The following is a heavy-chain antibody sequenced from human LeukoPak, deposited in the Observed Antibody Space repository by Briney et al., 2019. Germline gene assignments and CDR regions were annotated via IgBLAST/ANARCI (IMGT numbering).Heavy chain of an antibody. V-gene: IGHV3-33*01. Sequence: EGSLRLSCAASGFTFSSYGMHWVRQAPGKGLEWVAVIWYDGSNKYYADSVKGRSTISRDNSKNTLYLQMNSLRAEDTAVYYCARDPTWFGESNYYFDYWGQGTLVTVSS. J-gene: IGHJ4*02. D-gene: IGHD3-10*01. CDR2: IWYDGSNK. CDR1: GFTFSSYG. CDR3: ARDPTWFGESNYYFDY.